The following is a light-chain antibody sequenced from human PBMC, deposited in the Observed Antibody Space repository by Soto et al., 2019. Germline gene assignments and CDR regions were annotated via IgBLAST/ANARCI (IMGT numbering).Light chain of an antibody. J-gene: IGLJ2*01. CDR1: SSNIGAGYD. Sequence: QSVLTQPPSVSGAPGQRVTISCTGSSSNIGAGYDVHWYQQLPGTAPKLLIYGNSNRPSGVPDRFSGSKSGTSASLAITGLQAEDVADYYCQSYDSSLSGPYVVFGGGTKVTVL. V-gene: IGLV1-40*01. CDR3: QSYDSSLSGPYVV. CDR2: GNS.